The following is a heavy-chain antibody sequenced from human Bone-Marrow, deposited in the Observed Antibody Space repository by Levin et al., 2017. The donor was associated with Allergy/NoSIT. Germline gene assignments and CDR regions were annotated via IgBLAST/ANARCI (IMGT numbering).Heavy chain of an antibody. CDR2: IGDSGGNT. Sequence: GGSLRLSCGASGFTFSNYAMNWVRQAPGKGLEWVSSIGDSGGNTYYADSVKGRFTISRDNSKDTLYLQMNSLRAEDTALYYCAKDRDRYGWDFDYWGQGTLVTVS. V-gene: IGHV3-23*01. J-gene: IGHJ4*02. D-gene: IGHD5-18*01. CDR1: GFTFSNYA. CDR3: AKDRDRYGWDFDY.